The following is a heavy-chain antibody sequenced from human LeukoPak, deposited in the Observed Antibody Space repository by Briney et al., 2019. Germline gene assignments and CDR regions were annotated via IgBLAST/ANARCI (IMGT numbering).Heavy chain of an antibody. D-gene: IGHD3-3*01. CDR1: GFTFDNYA. Sequence: GTSLTLSCAPSGFTFDNYAMQWVRHAPGGGLEWVAVISYEGSNEDHANSVKGRSTLSRDNSKNTLYLQMNSQRGDDTAVYFCARGGNNYLSGKVTVLGGWGQGTPVPVSS. CDR2: ISYEGSNE. J-gene: IGHJ1*01. V-gene: IGHV3-30-3*01. CDR3: ARGGNNYLSGKVTVLGG.